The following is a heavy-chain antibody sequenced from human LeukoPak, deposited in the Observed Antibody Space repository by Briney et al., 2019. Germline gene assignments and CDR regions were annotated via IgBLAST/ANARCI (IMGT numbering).Heavy chain of an antibody. CDR1: GFTFSTYA. CDR3: AKDRLVATVTTTGDHDY. CDR2: ISGSGGST. J-gene: IGHJ4*02. Sequence: GGSLRLFCAASGFTFSTYAMSWVRQAPGKGLEWVSAISGSGGSTYYADSVKGRFTISRDNSKNTLYLQMNSLRAEDTAVYYCAKDRLVATVTTTGDHDYWGQGTLVTVSS. V-gene: IGHV3-23*01. D-gene: IGHD4-17*01.